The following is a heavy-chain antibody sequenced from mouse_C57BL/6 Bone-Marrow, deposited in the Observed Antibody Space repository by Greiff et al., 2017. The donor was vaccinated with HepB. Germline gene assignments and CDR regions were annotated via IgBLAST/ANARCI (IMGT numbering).Heavy chain of an antibody. CDR2: IYPRSGNT. Sequence: VKLQESGAELARPGASVKLSCKASGYTFTSYGISWVKQRTGQGLEWIGEIYPRSGNTYYNEKFKGKATLTADKSSSTAYMELRSLTSEDSAVYFYAKGMITDQDWFAYWGQGALVTASA. V-gene: IGHV1-81*01. D-gene: IGHD2-4*01. CDR3: AKGMITDQDWFAY. J-gene: IGHJ3*01. CDR1: GYTFTSYG.